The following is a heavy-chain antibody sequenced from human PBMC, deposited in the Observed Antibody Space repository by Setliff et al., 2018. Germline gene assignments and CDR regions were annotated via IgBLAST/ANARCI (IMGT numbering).Heavy chain of an antibody. V-gene: IGHV1-2*02. J-gene: IGHJ4*02. CDR1: GYTFTGRY. Sequence: GASVKVSCKASGYTFTGRYMHWVRQAPGQGLEWMGWINPYSGGTTYAQKFQGRVTMSRDTSISTAYMDLSRLTSDDTATYYCAGVGVLTASPFWGQGTLVTVSS. CDR2: INPYSGGT. D-gene: IGHD3-9*01. CDR3: AGVGVLTASPF.